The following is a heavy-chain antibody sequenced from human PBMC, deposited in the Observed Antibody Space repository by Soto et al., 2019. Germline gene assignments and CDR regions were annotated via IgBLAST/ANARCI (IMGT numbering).Heavy chain of an antibody. V-gene: IGHV3-23*01. Sequence: GWSLRLSCAASGFRFSSSAMNWVRQAPGKGLEWVSAISGSAGSTYYADSVKGRFTTSRDSSKNTLFLQINSLRVEDTAIYLCAKGKSGYEYYFDYWGRRTLVTVSS. D-gene: IGHD5-12*01. CDR2: ISGSAGST. CDR1: GFRFSSSA. CDR3: AKGKSGYEYYFDY. J-gene: IGHJ4*02.